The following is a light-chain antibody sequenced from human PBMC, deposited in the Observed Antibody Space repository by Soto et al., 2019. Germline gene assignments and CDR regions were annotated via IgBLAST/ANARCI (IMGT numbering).Light chain of an antibody. J-gene: IGKJ4*01. Sequence: EIVLTQSPATLSLSPGERATLSCRASQSVSSDLAWYQQKPGQAPRLLIYSASNRATGIPARFSGSGSGTDFTLTISSLEPEDFAVYYCQQRSNWPLTFGGGTKVAIK. CDR2: SAS. CDR1: QSVSSD. CDR3: QQRSNWPLT. V-gene: IGKV3-11*01.